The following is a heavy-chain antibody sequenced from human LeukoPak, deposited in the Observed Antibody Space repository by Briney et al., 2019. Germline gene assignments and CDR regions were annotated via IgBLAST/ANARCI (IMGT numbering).Heavy chain of an antibody. CDR2: SRDKGNSYTT. D-gene: IGHD1-14*01. J-gene: IGHJ4*01. CDR1: GFTFSDHY. CDR3: TKLARPPRDFDC. Sequence: GGALRLSCADSGFTFSDHYIDWVRQAPGKGLEWVGRSRDKGNSYTTAYAASVRGRLTISRDDSKNSLYLQMNSLKIEDTAVYYCTKLARPPRDFDCWGQATLVTVSS. V-gene: IGHV3-72*01.